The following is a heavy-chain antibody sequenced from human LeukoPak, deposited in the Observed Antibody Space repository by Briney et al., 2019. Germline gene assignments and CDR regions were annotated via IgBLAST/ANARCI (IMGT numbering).Heavy chain of an antibody. V-gene: IGHV4-30-2*01. CDR2: LYPSGGT. Sequence: SQTLSLTCAVSGGSITSGGYSWSWIRQPPGEGLEWIEYLYPSGGTFYNPSVKSRVTILVDRSKNQFSLNLNSVTAADTAVYYCARDRSVTGYWYFDLWGRGTLVTVSS. D-gene: IGHD2-21*02. CDR1: GGSITSGGYS. CDR3: ARDRSVTGYWYFDL. J-gene: IGHJ2*01.